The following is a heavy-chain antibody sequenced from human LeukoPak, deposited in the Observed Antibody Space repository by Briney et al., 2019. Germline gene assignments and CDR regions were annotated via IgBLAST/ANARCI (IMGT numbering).Heavy chain of an antibody. CDR1: GGSISSGGYY. CDR3: ARDELAARGKDY. Sequence: SETLSLTCTVSGGSISSGGYYWSWIRQPPGKGLEWIGYIYHSGGTYYNPSLKSRVTISVDRSKNQFSLKLSSVTAADTAVYYCARDELAARGKDYWGQGTLVTVSS. D-gene: IGHD6-6*01. CDR2: IYHSGGT. V-gene: IGHV4-30-2*01. J-gene: IGHJ4*02.